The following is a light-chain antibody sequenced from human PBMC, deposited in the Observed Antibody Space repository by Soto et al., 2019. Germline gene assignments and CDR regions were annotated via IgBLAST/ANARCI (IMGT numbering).Light chain of an antibody. CDR1: SSDVGSYNL. CDR2: EVT. CDR3: CSYAGSSTFV. J-gene: IGLJ1*01. V-gene: IGLV2-23*02. Sequence: SALTQPASVSGSPGQSITISCTGTSSDVGSYNLVSWYQHHPGKAPKLMVYEVTKRPSGVSNRFSGSKSGNTASLSISGLQAEDEADYYCCSYAGSSTFVFGTGTKVTVL.